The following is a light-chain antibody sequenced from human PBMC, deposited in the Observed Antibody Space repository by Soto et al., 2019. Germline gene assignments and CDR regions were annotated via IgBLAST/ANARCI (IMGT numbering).Light chain of an antibody. J-gene: IGLJ3*02. CDR2: EVS. Sequence: HSALTQPASVSGSPGQSITLSCTGTSSDVGGYNYVSWYQQHPGKAPKLMIYEVSNRPSGVSNRFSGSKSGNTASLAISGLQAEDEADYYCTSYTSSSTWVFGGGTKVTVL. CDR1: SSDVGGYNY. V-gene: IGLV2-14*01. CDR3: TSYTSSSTWV.